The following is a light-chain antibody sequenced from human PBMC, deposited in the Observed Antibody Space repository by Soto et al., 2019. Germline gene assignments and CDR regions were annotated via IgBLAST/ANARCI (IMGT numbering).Light chain of an antibody. Sequence: DIQMTQSPSSLSASVGDRVTITCRASLGISNFLAWYQQKPGKVPKLLISAASTLQSGVPSRFSGSGSGTDFTLTITSLQPEDVATYYCQKYSSVITFGQGTRLEIK. CDR1: LGISNF. CDR3: QKYSSVIT. CDR2: AAS. J-gene: IGKJ5*01. V-gene: IGKV1-27*01.